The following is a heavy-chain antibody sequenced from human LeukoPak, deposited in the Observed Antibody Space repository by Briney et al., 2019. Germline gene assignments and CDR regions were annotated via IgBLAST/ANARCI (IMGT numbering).Heavy chain of an antibody. D-gene: IGHD3-22*01. CDR1: GFTVSSNY. Sequence: GGSLRLPCAASGFTVSSNYMNWVRQAPGKGLEWVSVIYSDGSTYYADFVKGRFTISRDNSKNTLYLQMNSLRAEDTAVYYCARAGGGTYYYDSSGYSGAFDIWGQGTMVTVSS. J-gene: IGHJ3*02. V-gene: IGHV3-53*01. CDR2: IYSDGST. CDR3: ARAGGGTYYYDSSGYSGAFDI.